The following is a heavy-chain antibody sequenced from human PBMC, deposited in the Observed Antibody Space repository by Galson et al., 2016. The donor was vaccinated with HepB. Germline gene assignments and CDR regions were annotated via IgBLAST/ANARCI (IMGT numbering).Heavy chain of an antibody. CDR2: ISAYDGHT. V-gene: IGHV1-18*01. D-gene: IGHD2-15*01. CDR1: GYTFTSRG. Sequence: SVKVSCKASGYTFTSRGISWVRQAPGQGLEWVGWISAYDGHTNYGQKLQDRLTMTTDTSTSTACMELRSLRSDDTAVYYCARDQAPLPGDYWGQGTLVTVSS. CDR3: ARDQAPLPGDY. J-gene: IGHJ4*02.